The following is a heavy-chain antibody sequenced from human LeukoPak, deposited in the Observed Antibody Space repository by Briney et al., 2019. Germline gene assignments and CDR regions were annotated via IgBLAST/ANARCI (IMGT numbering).Heavy chain of an antibody. CDR2: IYHSGST. Sequence: SETLSLTCTVSGYFISSGYYWGWIRQPPGKGLEWIGSIYHSGSTYYNPSLKSRVTISVDTSKNQFSLKLSSVTAADTAVYYCARRRRDPWYYFDYWGQGTLVTVSS. CDR3: ARRRRDPWYYFDY. V-gene: IGHV4-38-2*02. J-gene: IGHJ4*02. D-gene: IGHD2-8*01. CDR1: GYFISSGYY.